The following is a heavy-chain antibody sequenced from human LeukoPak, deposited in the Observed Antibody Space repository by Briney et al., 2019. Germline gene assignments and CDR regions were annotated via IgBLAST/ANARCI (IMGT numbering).Heavy chain of an antibody. CDR1: GFTVNNNY. Sequence: PGGSLRLSCAASGFTVNNNYMSWVRQAPGKGLERVSVIYSGGSTYYADSVKGRFTISRDNSKNTLYLQMNSLKAEDTAVYYCARGASLYSSGWYYAYWGQGTLVTVSS. V-gene: IGHV3-66*02. CDR2: IYSGGST. D-gene: IGHD6-19*01. J-gene: IGHJ4*02. CDR3: ARGASLYSSGWYYAY.